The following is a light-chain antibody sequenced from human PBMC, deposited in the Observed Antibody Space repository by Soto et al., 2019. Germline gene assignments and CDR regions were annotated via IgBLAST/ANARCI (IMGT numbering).Light chain of an antibody. CDR3: QQYNNWPRT. J-gene: IGKJ1*01. Sequence: EIVMTQSPATLSVSPGERATLSCRASQSVSSNLAWYQQKPGQAPRLLIYGASTRATGIPARFSGSGSGTDFTLTISSLQSEDFAVYYCQQYNNWPRTVGQGTKVDSK. V-gene: IGKV3-15*01. CDR1: QSVSSN. CDR2: GAS.